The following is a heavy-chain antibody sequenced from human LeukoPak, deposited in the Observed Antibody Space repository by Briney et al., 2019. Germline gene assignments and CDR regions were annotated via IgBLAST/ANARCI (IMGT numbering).Heavy chain of an antibody. V-gene: IGHV3-74*01. J-gene: IGHJ6*02. CDR3: ARDLSDYGDAYYYGMDV. D-gene: IGHD4-17*01. Sequence: GGSLRLSCAASGFTFSSYWMHWVRQAPGKGLEWVSRINSDGSSTSYADSVKGRFTISRDNAKDTLYLQMNSLRAEDTAVYYCARDLSDYGDAYYYGMDVWGQGTTVTVSS. CDR2: INSDGSST. CDR1: GFTFSSYW.